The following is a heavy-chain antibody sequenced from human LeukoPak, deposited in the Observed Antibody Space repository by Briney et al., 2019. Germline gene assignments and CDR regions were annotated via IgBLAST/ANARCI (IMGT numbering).Heavy chain of an antibody. V-gene: IGHV3-48*03. J-gene: IGHJ4*02. CDR2: ISTSGSTI. Sequence: GGSLRLSCAASGFTFSSYEMNWVRQAPGKGLDWVSYISTSGSTIYYADSVKGRFTISRDSAKNSLYLQMNSLRAEDTAVYYCATSRGSWPDYFDYWGQGTLVTVSS. D-gene: IGHD6-13*01. CDR1: GFTFSSYE. CDR3: ATSRGSWPDYFDY.